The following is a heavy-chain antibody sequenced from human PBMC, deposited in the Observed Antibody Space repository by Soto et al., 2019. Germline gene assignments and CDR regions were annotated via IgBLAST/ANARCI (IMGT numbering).Heavy chain of an antibody. CDR3: AKNNLYCSSTTCFVFDY. Sequence: EVQVLESGGGLVQPGGSLRLSCAASGFIFSNYWMSWVRQAPGKGLEWVANIKQDGSEKHYVDSVKGRFTISRDNADNSLYRQMNSLRAEDTAVYYCAKNNLYCSSTTCFVFDYWGQGTLVTVSS. CDR1: GFIFSNYW. J-gene: IGHJ4*02. CDR2: IKQDGSEK. V-gene: IGHV3-7*01. D-gene: IGHD2-2*01.